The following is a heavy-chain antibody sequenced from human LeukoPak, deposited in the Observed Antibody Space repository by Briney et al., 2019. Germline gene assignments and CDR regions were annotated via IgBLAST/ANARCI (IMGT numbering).Heavy chain of an antibody. CDR1: GYTFTSYA. D-gene: IGHD3-16*02. J-gene: IGHJ4*02. V-gene: IGHV7-4-1*02. Sequence: ASVKVSCKASGYTFTSYAMNWVRQAPGQGLEWMGWINTNTGNPTYAQGFTGRFVFSLDTSVSTAYLQISSLKAEDTAVYYCARGWVMITFGGVIVKEFDYWGQGTLVTVSS. CDR2: INTNTGNP. CDR3: ARGWVMITFGGVIVKEFDY.